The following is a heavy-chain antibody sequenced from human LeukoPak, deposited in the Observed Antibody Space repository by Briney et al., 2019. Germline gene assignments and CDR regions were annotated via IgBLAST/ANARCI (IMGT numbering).Heavy chain of an antibody. CDR3: ARAYYYDSSGYYYGY. V-gene: IGHV5-51*01. D-gene: IGHD3-22*01. CDR1: GYNFTSYW. Sequence: GESLKISCKGSGYNFTSYWIGWVRQMPGKGLEWMGIIYPGDSDTRYSPSFQGQVTISADKSISTAYLQWSSLKASDTAMYYCARAYYYDSSGYYYGYWGQGTLVTVSS. J-gene: IGHJ4*02. CDR2: IYPGDSDT.